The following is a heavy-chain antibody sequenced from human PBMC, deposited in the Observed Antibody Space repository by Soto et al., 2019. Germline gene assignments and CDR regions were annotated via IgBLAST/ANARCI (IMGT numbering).Heavy chain of an antibody. CDR3: ARVHYYGSGSYYTCDP. V-gene: IGHV1-8*01. J-gene: IGHJ5*02. D-gene: IGHD3-10*01. CDR2: MNPNSGNT. CDR1: GYTFTSYD. Sequence: QVQLVQSGAEVKKPGASVKVSCKASGYTFTSYDINWVRQATGQGLEWMGWMNPNSGNTGYAQKFQGRVTMTRNTSISTAYMELSSLRSEDTAVYYCARVHYYGSGSYYTCDPWGQGTLVTVSS.